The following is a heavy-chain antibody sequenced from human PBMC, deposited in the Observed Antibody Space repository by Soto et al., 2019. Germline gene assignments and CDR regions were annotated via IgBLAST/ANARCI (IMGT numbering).Heavy chain of an antibody. Sequence: GPLRVSCAAPGFTLSSFAMHWVRQAPGKGLEWVATTSYDGLNTFYGESVRGRFSISRDTSKNTLFLQMDSLKPEDTAVYFCAKSSSGLRDYFDSWGRGTLVTVSS. J-gene: IGHJ4*02. V-gene: IGHV3-30-3*02. CDR2: TSYDGLNT. CDR3: AKSSSGLRDYFDS. D-gene: IGHD3-10*01. CDR1: GFTLSSFA.